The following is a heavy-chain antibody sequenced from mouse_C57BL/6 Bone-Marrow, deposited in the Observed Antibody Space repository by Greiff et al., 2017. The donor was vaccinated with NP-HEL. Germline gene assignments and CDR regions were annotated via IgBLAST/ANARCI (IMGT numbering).Heavy chain of an antibody. CDR3: ARASKRGYYAMDY. D-gene: IGHD2-5*01. CDR2: IYPRSGNT. J-gene: IGHJ4*01. CDR1: GYTFTSYG. V-gene: IGHV1-81*01. Sequence: VQLQQSGAELARPGASVKLSCKASGYTFTSYGISWVKQRTGQGLEWIGEIYPRSGNTYYNEKFKGKATLTADKSSSTAYMELRSLTSEDSAVYFCARASKRGYYAMDYGGQGTSVTVSS.